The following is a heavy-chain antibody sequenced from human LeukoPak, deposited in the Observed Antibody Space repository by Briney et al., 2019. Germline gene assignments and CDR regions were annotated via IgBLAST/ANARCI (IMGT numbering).Heavy chain of an antibody. CDR2: INHSGST. V-gene: IGHV4-39*07. D-gene: IGHD3-3*01. Sequence: SETLSLTCTVSGGSISSSSYYWGWIRQPPGKGLEWIGEINHSGSTNYNPSLKSRVTISVDTSKNQFSLKLSSVTAADTAVYYCARDNYDFWSGSSYGMDVWGQGTTVTVSS. CDR1: GGSISSSSYY. J-gene: IGHJ6*02. CDR3: ARDNYDFWSGSSYGMDV.